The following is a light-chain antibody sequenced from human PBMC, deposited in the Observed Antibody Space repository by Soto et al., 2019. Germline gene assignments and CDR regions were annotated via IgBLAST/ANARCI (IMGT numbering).Light chain of an antibody. J-gene: IGKJ1*01. CDR2: EAS. CDR1: QSVRSS. Sequence: EILMTQSPATLSVSPGERVTFSCRASQSVRSSFAWYQQKPGQAPRLLIYEASTRANGIPFRFSGSGSGTEFTLTISSLQPEDFGVYYCQQSKDWPGTFGQGTKVEIK. V-gene: IGKV3-15*01. CDR3: QQSKDWPGT.